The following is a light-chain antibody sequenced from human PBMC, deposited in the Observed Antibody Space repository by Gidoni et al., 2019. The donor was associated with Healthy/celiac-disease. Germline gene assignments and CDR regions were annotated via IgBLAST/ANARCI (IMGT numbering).Light chain of an antibody. CDR2: KAS. CDR3: QQYNSYST. CDR1: QSISSW. J-gene: IGKJ1*01. V-gene: IGKV1-5*03. Sequence: DIQTTQSPSTLSAAVGDRVTITCRASQSISSWLAWYQQEPGKAPKLLIYKASSLESVVPSRFSCSGSGTEFTLTISSLQPDDFAPYSCQQYNSYSTFGQGTKVEIK.